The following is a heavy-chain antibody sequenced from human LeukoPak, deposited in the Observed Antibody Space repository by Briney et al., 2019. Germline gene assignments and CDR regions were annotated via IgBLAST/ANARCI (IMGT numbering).Heavy chain of an antibody. CDR1: GFTVSSYW. D-gene: IGHD6-6*01. Sequence: PGGSLRLSCAASGFTVSSYWMHWVRQAPGKGLVWVSRINSDGSSTSYADSVKGRFTVSRDNSKNTLYLQMNSLRAEDTAVYYCAKISSSSLFDYWGQGTLVTVSS. J-gene: IGHJ4*02. CDR2: INSDGSST. V-gene: IGHV3-74*01. CDR3: AKISSSSLFDY.